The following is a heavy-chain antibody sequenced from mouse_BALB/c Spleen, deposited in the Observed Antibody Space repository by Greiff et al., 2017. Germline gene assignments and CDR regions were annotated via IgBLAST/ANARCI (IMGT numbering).Heavy chain of an antibody. V-gene: IGHV5-4*02. Sequence: EVMLVESGGGLVKPGGSLKLSCAASGFTFSDYYMYWVRQTPEKRLEWVATISDGGSYTYYPDSVKGRFTISRDNAKNNLYLQMSSLKSEDTAMYYCARRGGDGGAMDYWGQGTSVTVSS. CDR2: ISDGGSYT. CDR1: GFTFSDYY. J-gene: IGHJ4*01. CDR3: ARRGGDGGAMDY.